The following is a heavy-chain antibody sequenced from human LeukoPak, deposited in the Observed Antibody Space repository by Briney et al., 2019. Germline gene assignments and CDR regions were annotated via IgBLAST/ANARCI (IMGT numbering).Heavy chain of an antibody. V-gene: IGHV3-23*01. CDR1: GFTFSSYA. CDR2: ISGSGGST. CDR3: ATTPDIVVVVAATSDY. Sequence: GGSLRLSCAASGFTFSSYAMSWVRQAPGKGLEWVSAISGSGGSTYYADSVKGRFTISRDNSKNTLYLQMNSLRAEDTAVYYCATTPDIVVVVAATSDYWGQGNLVTVSS. D-gene: IGHD2-15*01. J-gene: IGHJ4*02.